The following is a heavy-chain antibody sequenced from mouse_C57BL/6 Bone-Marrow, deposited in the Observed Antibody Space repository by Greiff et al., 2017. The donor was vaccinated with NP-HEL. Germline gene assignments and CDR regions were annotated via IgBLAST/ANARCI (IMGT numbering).Heavy chain of an antibody. V-gene: IGHV14-4*01. CDR3: TVVPFAY. J-gene: IGHJ3*01. Sequence: EVQRVESGAELVRPGASVKLSCTASGFNIKDDYMHWVKQRPEQGLEWIGWIDPENGDTEYASKFQGKATITADTSSNTAYLQLSSLTSEDTAVYYCTVVPFAYWGQGTLVTVSA. CDR1: GFNIKDDY. CDR2: IDPENGDT. D-gene: IGHD1-1*01.